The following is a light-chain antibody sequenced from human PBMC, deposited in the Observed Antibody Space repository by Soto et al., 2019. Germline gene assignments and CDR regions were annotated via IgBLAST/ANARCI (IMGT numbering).Light chain of an antibody. J-gene: IGLJ2*01. V-gene: IGLV2-14*01. CDR3: SSYTSSSTSG. Sequence: QSALTQPASVSGSPGQSITISCTGTSSDVGGYNYVSWYQQHPGKAPKLMIYDVSNRPSWVSNRFSGSKSGNTASLTISGLQAEDEADYYCSSYTSSSTSGFGGGTELTVL. CDR2: DVS. CDR1: SSDVGGYNY.